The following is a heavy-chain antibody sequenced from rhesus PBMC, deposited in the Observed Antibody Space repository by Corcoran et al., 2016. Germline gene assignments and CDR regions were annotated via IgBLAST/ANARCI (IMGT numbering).Heavy chain of an antibody. CDR3: AKDKGYSGSWHAFDF. J-gene: IGHJ3*01. CDR1: GFTFSSYG. D-gene: IGHD6-25*01. Sequence: EVQLVESGGGLVQPGGSLRLSCAASGFTFSSYGMRWVRQAPGKGLEWVSYSRTGGSSPYYADALKGRFTISRDNSKYTLALQSNSLRAEDTAVYYCAKDKGYSGSWHAFDFWGQGLRVTVSS. V-gene: IGHV3S5*01. CDR2: SRTGGSSP.